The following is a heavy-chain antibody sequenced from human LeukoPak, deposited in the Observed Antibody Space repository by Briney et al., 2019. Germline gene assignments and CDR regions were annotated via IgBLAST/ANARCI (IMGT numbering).Heavy chain of an antibody. Sequence: GGSLRLSCAASGFTFSSYSMNWVRQAPGKGLEWVGFIRSKAYGGTVEYAASVKGRFFISRDDSKSAAYLQMNSLRTEDTAMYYRTFFGVGHNFYYYMDVWGKGTTVTVSS. CDR1: GFTFSSYS. D-gene: IGHD3-3*01. J-gene: IGHJ6*03. CDR3: TFFGVGHNFYYYMDV. V-gene: IGHV3-49*04. CDR2: IRSKAYGGTV.